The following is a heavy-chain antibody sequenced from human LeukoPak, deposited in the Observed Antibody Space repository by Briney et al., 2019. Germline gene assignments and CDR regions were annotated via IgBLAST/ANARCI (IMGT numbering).Heavy chain of an antibody. Sequence: SETLSLTCTVSGGSISSYFWSWIRQSPGKGLEWVGSMYYSGSTNYNPSLKSRVTISVDTSKNQFSLKLSSVTAADTAVYYCARAQVGIVGATEFAYWGQGTLVTVSS. CDR1: GGSISSYF. CDR2: MYYSGST. V-gene: IGHV4-59*01. CDR3: ARAQVGIVGATEFAY. J-gene: IGHJ4*02. D-gene: IGHD1-26*01.